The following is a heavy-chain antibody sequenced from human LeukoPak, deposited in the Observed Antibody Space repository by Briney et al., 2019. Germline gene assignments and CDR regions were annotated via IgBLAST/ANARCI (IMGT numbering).Heavy chain of an antibody. CDR2: IRYDGSNK. V-gene: IGHV3-30*02. D-gene: IGHD2-2*02. CDR1: GFTFSSYG. Sequence: GGSLRLSCGASGFTFSSYGMHWVRQAPGKGLEWVAFIRYDGSNKYYADSVKGRFTISRDNSKNTLYLQMNSLRAEDTAVYYCAKDLPAAIVAFDIWGQGTMVTVSS. CDR3: AKDLPAAIVAFDI. J-gene: IGHJ3*02.